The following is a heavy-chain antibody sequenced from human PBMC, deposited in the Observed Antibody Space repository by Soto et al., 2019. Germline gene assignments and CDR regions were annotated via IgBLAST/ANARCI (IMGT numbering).Heavy chain of an antibody. Sequence: QVQLVQSGSSVKKPGSSVKVSCKASGGTFSSYAISWVRQAPGQGLEWMGGIIPIFNATPYAQKFQGRVTITADESTSTAYMELSSLRSEDTSVYYCAREAFDSEIYYGRDVWGQGTTVTVSS. CDR3: AREAFDSEIYYGRDV. CDR2: IIPIFNAT. D-gene: IGHD3-3*01. V-gene: IGHV1-69*01. J-gene: IGHJ6*02. CDR1: GGTFSSYA.